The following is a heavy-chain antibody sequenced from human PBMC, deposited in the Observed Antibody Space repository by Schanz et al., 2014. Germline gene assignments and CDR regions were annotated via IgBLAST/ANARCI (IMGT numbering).Heavy chain of an antibody. D-gene: IGHD2-8*01. CDR1: GFTFSSYA. V-gene: IGHV3-23*01. CDR2: ISGSGGST. Sequence: EVQLLESGGGLVQPGGSLRLSCAASGFTFSSYAMSWVRQAPGKGLEWVSGISGSGGSTDYADSVKGRFTISRDNSKNTLYLQENSLRADDTAVYYCAREQIMAGGCVVDYWGHGTLVTVSS. J-gene: IGHJ4*01. CDR3: AREQIMAGGCVVDY.